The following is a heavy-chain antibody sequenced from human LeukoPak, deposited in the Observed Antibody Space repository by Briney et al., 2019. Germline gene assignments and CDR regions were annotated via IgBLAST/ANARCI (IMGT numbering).Heavy chain of an antibody. CDR3: AKDVFRDYDILTGYEGY. J-gene: IGHJ4*02. D-gene: IGHD3-9*01. V-gene: IGHV3-23*01. CDR1: GFTFSSYA. Sequence: GGSLGLSCAASGFTFSSYAMSWVRQAPGKGLEWVSAISGSGGSTYYADSVKGRFTISRDNSKNTLYLQMNSLRAEDTAVYYCAKDVFRDYDILTGYEGYWGQGTLVTVSS. CDR2: ISGSGGST.